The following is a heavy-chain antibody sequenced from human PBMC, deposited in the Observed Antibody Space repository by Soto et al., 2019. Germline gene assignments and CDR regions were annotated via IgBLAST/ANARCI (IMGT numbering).Heavy chain of an antibody. Sequence: VGALRLSCVGSGFTLSTYWMTWVRQAPVTGLEWVSAISGSGGSTYYADSVKGRFTISRDNAENSLFLQMNSLRAEDTAVYYCARERFVESSEHYGMDVWGQGTTVTVSS. CDR1: GFTLSTYW. CDR3: ARERFVESSEHYGMDV. J-gene: IGHJ6*02. D-gene: IGHD3-3*01. CDR2: ISGSGGST. V-gene: IGHV3-23*01.